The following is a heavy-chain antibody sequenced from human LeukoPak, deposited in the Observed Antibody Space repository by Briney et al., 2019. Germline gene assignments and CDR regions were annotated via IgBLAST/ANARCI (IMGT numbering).Heavy chain of an antibody. J-gene: IGHJ3*02. Sequence: GGSLRLSCAASGFTFSSFAMHWVRQAPGKGLEWVAVISFDGSIKYYADSVKGRFTISRDNSKNTLYLQMNSLRAEDTAVYYCANPILTGYTGRDAFDIWGQGTMVTVSS. V-gene: IGHV3-30*04. D-gene: IGHD3-9*01. CDR1: GFTFSSFA. CDR3: ANPILTGYTGRDAFDI. CDR2: ISFDGSIK.